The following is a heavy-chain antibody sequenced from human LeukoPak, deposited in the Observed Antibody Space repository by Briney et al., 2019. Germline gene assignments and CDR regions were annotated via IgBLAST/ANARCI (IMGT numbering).Heavy chain of an antibody. CDR2: IIPILGIA. CDR3: ARQRGYSAEGWYYFDY. Sequence: ASVKVSCKASGGTFSSYAISWVRQAPGQGLEWMGRIIPILGIANYAQKFQGRVTITADKSTSTAYMELSSLRSEDTAVYYCARQRGYSAEGWYYFDYWGQGTLVTVSS. D-gene: IGHD5-18*01. CDR1: GGTFSSYA. J-gene: IGHJ4*02. V-gene: IGHV1-69*04.